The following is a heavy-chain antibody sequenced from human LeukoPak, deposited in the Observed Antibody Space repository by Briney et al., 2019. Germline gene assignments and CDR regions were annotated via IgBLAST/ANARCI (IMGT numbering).Heavy chain of an antibody. CDR1: GYIFTGYY. V-gene: IGHV1-2*02. J-gene: IGHJ4*02. CDR2: INPNSGDT. Sequence: ASVKVSCKASGYIFTGYYMHWVRQAPGQGLEWMGWINPNSGDTNYAQKFQGRVTMTRDTSISTAYMELSRLRSDDTAVYYCARPLHPYCSSTSCYATIDYWGQGTLVTVSS. CDR3: ARPLHPYCSSTSCYATIDY. D-gene: IGHD2-2*01.